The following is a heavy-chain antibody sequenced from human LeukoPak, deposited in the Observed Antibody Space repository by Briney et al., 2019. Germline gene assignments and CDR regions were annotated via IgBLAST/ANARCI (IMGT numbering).Heavy chain of an antibody. CDR3: AKSYSSSWYGY. CDR2: ISGSGGST. D-gene: IGHD6-13*01. V-gene: IGHV3-23*01. J-gene: IGHJ4*02. CDR1: GFTFSSYA. Sequence: GGSLRLSCAASGFTFSSYAMSWVHQAPGKGLEWVSAISGSGGSTYYADSVKGRFTISRDNSKNTLYLQMNSLRAEDTAVYYCAKSYSSSWYGYWGQGTLVTVSS.